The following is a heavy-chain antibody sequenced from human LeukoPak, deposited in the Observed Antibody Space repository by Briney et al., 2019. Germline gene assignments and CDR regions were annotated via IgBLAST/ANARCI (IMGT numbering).Heavy chain of an antibody. V-gene: IGHV3-30*02. CDR3: AKDGVASTGPYHFDY. CDR1: GFTFSSFA. Sequence: GGSLRLSCAASGFTFSSFAMHWVRQAPGKGLEWVAFIPYDGSNKYYVDSVKGRFTISRDDSKNTLYLQMNSLRPEDTAVYYCAKDGVASTGPYHFDYWGQGTLVTVSS. J-gene: IGHJ4*02. D-gene: IGHD6-13*01. CDR2: IPYDGSNK.